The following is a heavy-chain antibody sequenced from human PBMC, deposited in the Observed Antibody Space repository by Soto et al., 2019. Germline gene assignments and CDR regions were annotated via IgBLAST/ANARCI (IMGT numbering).Heavy chain of an antibody. V-gene: IGHV1-69*13. J-gene: IGHJ6*02. CDR3: AVCSSTSCYYYYYGMDV. CDR1: GGTFSSYA. D-gene: IGHD2-2*01. CDR2: IIPIFGTA. Sequence: SVKVSCKASGGTFSSYAISWVRQAPGQGLEWMGGIIPIFGTANYAQKFQGRVTITADESTSAAYMELSSLRSEDTAVYYCAVCSSTSCYYYYYGMDVWGQGTTVTVSS.